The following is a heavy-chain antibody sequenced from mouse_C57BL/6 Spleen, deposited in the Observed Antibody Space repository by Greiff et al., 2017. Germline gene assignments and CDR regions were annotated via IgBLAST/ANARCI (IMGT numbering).Heavy chain of an antibody. CDR1: GFTFSDYG. CDR3: ARDYYGRSSYFGV. D-gene: IGHD1-1*01. V-gene: IGHV5-17*01. Sequence: EVKLQESGGGLVKPGGSLKLSCAASGFTFSDYGMHWVRQAPEQGLEWVAYISRGSSTNYYADTVKGRFTISRDNAMNTPFLQMTSLRSEDAAMYYCARDYYGRSSYFGVWGTGTTVAVAS. CDR2: ISRGSSTN. J-gene: IGHJ1*03.